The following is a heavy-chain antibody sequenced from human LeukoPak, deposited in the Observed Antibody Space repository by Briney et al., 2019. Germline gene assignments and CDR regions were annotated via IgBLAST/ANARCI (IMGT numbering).Heavy chain of an antibody. V-gene: IGHV1-18*01. D-gene: IGHD3-3*01. CDR3: ARDPTEDFWSGFYSYFDF. CDR2: ISAYNGNT. CDR1: GYTFTSYG. Sequence: ASVKVSCKASGYTFTSYGISWVRQAPGQGLEWMGWISAYNGNTNYAQKFQGRVTMTTDTSTSTAYMELRSLRSDDTAVYYCARDPTEDFWSGFYSYFDFWGQGTLVTVSS. J-gene: IGHJ4*02.